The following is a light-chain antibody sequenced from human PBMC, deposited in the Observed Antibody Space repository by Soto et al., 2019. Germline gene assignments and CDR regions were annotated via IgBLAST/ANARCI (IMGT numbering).Light chain of an antibody. J-gene: IGLJ2*01. Sequence: SYELTQPPSVSVAPGKTARITCGGNNIGSKSVHWYQQKPGQAPVLVIYYDSDRPSGIPERFSGSNSGNTATLTISRVEAGEEAGYYCQVGDSSSDHVGFGGRTKLTVL. CDR3: QVGDSSSDHVG. CDR2: YDS. V-gene: IGLV3-21*04. CDR1: NIGSKS.